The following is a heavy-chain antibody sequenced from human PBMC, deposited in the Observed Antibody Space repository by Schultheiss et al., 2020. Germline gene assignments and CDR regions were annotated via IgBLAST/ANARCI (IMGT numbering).Heavy chain of an antibody. CDR2: IYYSGST. D-gene: IGHD3-3*01. CDR3: ARGPRIMENYYYGLDV. CDR1: GGSISSSSYY. J-gene: IGHJ6*02. Sequence: SETLSLTCTVSGGSISSSSYYWGWIRQPPGKGLEWIGYIYYSGSTNYNPSLKSRVTISVDTSKNQFSLKLSSVTAADTAVYYCARGPRIMENYYYGLDVWGQGTTVTVSS. V-gene: IGHV4-61*05.